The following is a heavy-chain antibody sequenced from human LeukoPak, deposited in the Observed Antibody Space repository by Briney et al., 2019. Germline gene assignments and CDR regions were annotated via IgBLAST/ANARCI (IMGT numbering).Heavy chain of an antibody. CDR1: GYTFTNYY. Sequence: ASVKVSCKTSGYTFTNYYVHWVRQAPGQGLEWMGYIIPDSGSADYDQRLQGRVTMTRDKSISTVYMELSSLRSDDTAVYYCSTEDKYCSGANCGKYWGQGTLVTVSS. V-gene: IGHV1-2*02. CDR2: IIPDSGSA. J-gene: IGHJ4*02. CDR3: STEDKYCSGANCGKY. D-gene: IGHD2-15*01.